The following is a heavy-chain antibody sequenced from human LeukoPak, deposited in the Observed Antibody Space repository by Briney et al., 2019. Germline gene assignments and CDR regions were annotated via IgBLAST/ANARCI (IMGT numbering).Heavy chain of an antibody. CDR2: IYYTGST. CDR1: GGSISSGTYY. D-gene: IGHD3-22*01. Sequence: PSETLSLTCTVSGGSISSGTYYWGWIRQPPGKGLEWIGNIYYTGSTYYNPSLESRVTISVDTSKNQFSLKLSSVTAADTAVYYCARDDDSSGYDYWGQGTLVTVSS. V-gene: IGHV4-39*07. J-gene: IGHJ4*02. CDR3: ARDDDSSGYDY.